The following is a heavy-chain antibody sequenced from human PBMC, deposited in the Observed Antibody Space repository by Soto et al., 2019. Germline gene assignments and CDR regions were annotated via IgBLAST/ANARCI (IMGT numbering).Heavy chain of an antibody. CDR2: ISYDGSNK. J-gene: IGHJ4*02. V-gene: IGHV3-30*18. CDR1: GFTFSSYG. D-gene: IGHD3-22*01. CDR3: AKDNSYYASSGYSTLSYYLDX. Sequence: EGSLRLSFAASGFTFSSYGMHWVRQAPGKGLEWASFISYDGSNKYYADSVKGRVTISRDNSKNKLYLQMNSLIAEDTAVDYCAKDNSYYASSGYSTLSYYLDXGGQGTLVTVSX.